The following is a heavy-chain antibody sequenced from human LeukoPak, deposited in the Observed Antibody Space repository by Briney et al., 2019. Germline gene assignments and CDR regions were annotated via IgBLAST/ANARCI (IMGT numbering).Heavy chain of an antibody. D-gene: IGHD1-26*01. CDR1: GYTFTSYA. V-gene: IGHV1-18*01. CDR3: ARVGATNFDY. Sequence: GASGKVSCKASGYTFTSYAISWVRQAPGQGLEWMGWISGYNGDTNYVQKLQSRVTMTTDTSTSTAYMELRSLRSDDTAVYYCARVGATNFDYWGQGTLVSVSS. J-gene: IGHJ4*02. CDR2: ISGYNGDT.